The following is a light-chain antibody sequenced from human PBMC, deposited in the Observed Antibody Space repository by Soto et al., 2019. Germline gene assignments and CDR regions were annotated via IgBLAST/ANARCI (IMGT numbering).Light chain of an antibody. V-gene: IGKV3-11*01. CDR2: DAS. J-gene: IGKJ1*01. CDR1: QSVGSS. CDR3: QQYGSSPRT. Sequence: EVGLTQSPATLSLSPGERATLSCRASQSVGSSLAWYQHKPGQVPKLLIYDASKRATGIPARFSGSGSGTDFSLTISTLEPEDFAEYYCQQYGSSPRTFGQGTKVEIK.